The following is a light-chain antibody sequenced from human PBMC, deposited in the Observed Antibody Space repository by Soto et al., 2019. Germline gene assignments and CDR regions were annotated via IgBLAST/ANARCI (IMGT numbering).Light chain of an antibody. CDR3: QQYYTTPRT. CDR2: WAS. Sequence: DIVMTQSPDSLAVSLGERATINCKSSQSVLYNSNNKNYLAWYQQKPGQPPRLLIYWASTRESGVPDRFSGSGSGTGFFLSISSLQAEDVAVYYCQQYYTTPRTFGQGTKVDIK. CDR1: QSVLYNSNNKNY. V-gene: IGKV4-1*01. J-gene: IGKJ1*01.